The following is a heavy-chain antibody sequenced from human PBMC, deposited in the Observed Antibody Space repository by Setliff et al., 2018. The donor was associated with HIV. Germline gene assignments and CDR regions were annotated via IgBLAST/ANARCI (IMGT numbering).Heavy chain of an antibody. CDR1: GYSISSGYY. J-gene: IGHJ4*02. CDR2: IYQTGTT. CDR3: GRQAWDHQSSGYFVDY. D-gene: IGHD6-19*01. Sequence: SETLSLTCTVSGYSISSGYYWGWIRQPPGKGLEWIGSIYQTGTTNYNPSLKRRVTISLDMSKNQFSLKLTSVTAADTAVYYCGRQAWDHQSSGYFVDYWGQGTLVTVSS. V-gene: IGHV4-38-2*02.